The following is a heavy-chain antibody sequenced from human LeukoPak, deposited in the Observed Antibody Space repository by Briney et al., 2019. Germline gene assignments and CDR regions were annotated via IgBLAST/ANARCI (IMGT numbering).Heavy chain of an antibody. CDR3: ARHRRIGSLNWFDP. Sequence: SETLSLTCAVYGGSFSGYYWSWIRQPPGKGLEWIGEINHSGSTNYNPSLKSRVTISVDTSRNQFSLKLSSVTAADTAVYYCARHRRIGSLNWFDPWGQGTLVTVSS. V-gene: IGHV4-34*01. J-gene: IGHJ5*02. CDR2: INHSGST. CDR1: GGSFSGYY. D-gene: IGHD3-16*02.